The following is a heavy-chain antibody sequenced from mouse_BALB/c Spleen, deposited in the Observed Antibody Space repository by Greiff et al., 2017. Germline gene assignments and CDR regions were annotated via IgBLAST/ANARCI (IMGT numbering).Heavy chain of an antibody. CDR3: ARQYGNYVYAMDY. CDR1: GYTFTSYT. J-gene: IGHJ4*01. CDR2: INPSSGYT. V-gene: IGHV1-4*02. D-gene: IGHD2-10*02. Sequence: VQLQQSAAELARPGASVKMSCKASGYTFTSYTMHWVKQRPGQGLEWIGYINPSSGYTEYNQKFKDKTTLTADKSSSTAYMQLSSLTSEDSAVYYCARQYGNYVYAMDYWGQGTSVTVSS.